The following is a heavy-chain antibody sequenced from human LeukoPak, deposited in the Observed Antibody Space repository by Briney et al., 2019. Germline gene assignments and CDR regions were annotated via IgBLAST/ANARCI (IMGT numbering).Heavy chain of an antibody. CDR2: ISYDGSNE. Sequence: PGRSLRLSCAASGFTFSSYAMHWVRQAPGKGLEWVAVISYDGSNEYYADSVKGRFTISRDNSKNTLYLQMNSLRAEDTAVYYCARGSERFLEWSPFDYWGQGTLVTVSS. D-gene: IGHD3-3*01. CDR1: GFTFSSYA. CDR3: ARGSERFLEWSPFDY. J-gene: IGHJ4*02. V-gene: IGHV3-30*04.